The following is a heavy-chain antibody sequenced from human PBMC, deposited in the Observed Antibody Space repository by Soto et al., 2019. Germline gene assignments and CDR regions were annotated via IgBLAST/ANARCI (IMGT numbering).Heavy chain of an antibody. Sequence: QVQLVQSGAEVKKPGASVKVSCKASGYTFNSYGISWVRQAPGQGLEWMGWISAYKGNTNYAQKLQGRVTMTTDTSTSTVYMELRSLRSDDTAVYYCASSASIYCSGGSCSCYDMDVWGQGTTVIVSS. CDR3: ASSASIYCSGGSCSCYDMDV. V-gene: IGHV1-18*01. D-gene: IGHD2-15*01. CDR1: GYTFNSYG. CDR2: ISAYKGNT. J-gene: IGHJ6*02.